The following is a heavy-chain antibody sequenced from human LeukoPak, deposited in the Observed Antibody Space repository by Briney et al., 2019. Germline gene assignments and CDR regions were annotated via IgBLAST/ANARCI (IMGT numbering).Heavy chain of an antibody. CDR2: IKHDESEK. D-gene: IGHD3-16*01. V-gene: IGHV3-7*01. J-gene: IGHJ4*02. Sequence: GGSLRLSCAASGFSFNSDRMDWVRQAPGKGLEWVANIKHDESEKNYLDSVKGRFTISRDNAQNSLYLQMNGLRVEDTAVYYCTRRLDDWGQGTLVTVSS. CDR3: TRRLDD. CDR1: GFSFNSDR.